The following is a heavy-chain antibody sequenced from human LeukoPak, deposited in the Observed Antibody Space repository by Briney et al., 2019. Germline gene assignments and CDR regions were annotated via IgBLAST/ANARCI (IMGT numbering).Heavy chain of an antibody. V-gene: IGHV4-4*07. Sequence: SETLSLTCTVSGGSISNYYWAWIRQPAGRGLEWIGRMSASGSTNYSPSLKSRVTMSVDTSKSQFSLRLNSVTAADTAAYYCARIYYYDSSGYYWFDPWGQGTLVTVSS. CDR3: ARIYYYDSSGYYWFDP. J-gene: IGHJ5*02. CDR2: MSASGST. CDR1: GGSISNYY. D-gene: IGHD3-22*01.